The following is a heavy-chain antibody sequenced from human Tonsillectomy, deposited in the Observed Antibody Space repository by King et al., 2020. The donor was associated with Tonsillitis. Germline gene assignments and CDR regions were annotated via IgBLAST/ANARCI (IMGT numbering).Heavy chain of an antibody. Sequence: VQLVESGGDLVQPGGSLSLSCAASGFHVSSNYMSWVRQAPGKGLEWVSVIYSNGATYYADSVKGRFTISRQKSENTLYLQMNSLRPEDTAVYFFAREGAAIRHYSYYMDAWGKGTTGTVSS. CDR2: IYSNGAT. D-gene: IGHD2-21*01. CDR1: GFHVSSNY. CDR3: AREGAAIRHYSYYMDA. V-gene: IGHV3-53*04. J-gene: IGHJ6*03.